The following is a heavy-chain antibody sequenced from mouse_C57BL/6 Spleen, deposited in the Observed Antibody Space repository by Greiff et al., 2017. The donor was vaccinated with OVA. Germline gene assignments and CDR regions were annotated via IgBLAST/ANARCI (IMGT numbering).Heavy chain of an antibody. J-gene: IGHJ4*01. CDR1: GYTFTSYW. V-gene: IGHV1-55*01. CDR3: ARSGTIVDY. Sequence: QVQLQQPGAELVKPGASVKMSCKASGYTFTSYWIIWVKQRPGHGLEWIGDIYPGSGSTNYNEKFKSKATLTVDTSSSTAYMQLSSLTSEDSAVYYCARSGTIVDYWGQGTSVTVSS. CDR2: IYPGSGST. D-gene: IGHD1-1*02.